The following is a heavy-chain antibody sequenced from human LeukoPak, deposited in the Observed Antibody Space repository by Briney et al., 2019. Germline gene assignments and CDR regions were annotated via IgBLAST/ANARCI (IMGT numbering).Heavy chain of an antibody. Sequence: PGGSLRLSCAAPGFTFNTYWMHWVRQAPGKGLVWVARVNREGTTTTYADSVKGRFTISRDNAKNTLYLQMNNLRAEDTAVYYCARDLDWILFDYWGQGTLVTVSS. CDR3: ARDLDWILFDY. J-gene: IGHJ4*02. CDR1: GFTFNTYW. D-gene: IGHD3-9*01. V-gene: IGHV3-74*03. CDR2: VNREGTTT.